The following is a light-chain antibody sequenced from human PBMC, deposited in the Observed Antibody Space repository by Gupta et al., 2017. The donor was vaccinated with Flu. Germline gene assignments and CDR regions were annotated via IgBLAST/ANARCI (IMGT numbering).Light chain of an antibody. CDR1: QSHLHSNGYNY. J-gene: IGKJ2*03. Sequence: DIVVTQFQLSLPVTSGEQASFSCRATQSHLHSNGYNYLDWYLQKPGQSPQLLIYLGSIRACGVPDRFSGSGSGTDFTLKITRVEAEDVGVYYCIQGLQTPPIRFGQGTKVDI. CDR2: LGS. V-gene: IGKV2-28*01. CDR3: IQGLQTPPIR.